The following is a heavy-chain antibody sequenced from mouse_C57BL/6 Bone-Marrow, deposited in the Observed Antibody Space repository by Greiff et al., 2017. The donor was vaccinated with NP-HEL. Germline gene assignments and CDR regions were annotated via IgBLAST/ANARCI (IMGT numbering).Heavy chain of an antibody. CDR3: TRDRGYGSSFAMDY. Sequence: EVQLVESGEGLVKPGGSLKLSCAASGFTFSSYAMSWVRQTPEKRLEWVAYISSGGDYIYYADTVKGRFTISRDNARNTLYLQMSSLKSEDTAMYYCTRDRGYGSSFAMDYWGQGTSVTASP. V-gene: IGHV5-9-1*02. CDR2: ISSGGDYI. D-gene: IGHD1-1*01. J-gene: IGHJ4*01. CDR1: GFTFSSYA.